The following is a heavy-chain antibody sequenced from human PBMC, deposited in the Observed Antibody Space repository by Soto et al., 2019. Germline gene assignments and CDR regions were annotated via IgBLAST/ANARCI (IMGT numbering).Heavy chain of an antibody. J-gene: IGHJ6*02. Sequence: GALRLSCAASGFTLSSYSMNWVRQAPGKGLEWVSSISSSSSYIYYADSVKGRFTISRDNAKNSVYLQINSLRAEDTAVYFCARECSGGSCYPGMDVWGQGTTVTVSS. D-gene: IGHD2-15*01. V-gene: IGHV3-21*01. CDR3: ARECSGGSCYPGMDV. CDR1: GFTLSSYS. CDR2: ISSSSSYI.